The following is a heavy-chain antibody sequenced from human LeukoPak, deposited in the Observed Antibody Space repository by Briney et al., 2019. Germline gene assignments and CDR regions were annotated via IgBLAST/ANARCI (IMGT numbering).Heavy chain of an antibody. J-gene: IGHJ6*02. V-gene: IGHV4-34*01. CDR2: VNHSGGT. CDR1: GGSFSGYY. Sequence: PSETLSLTCAVYGGSFSGYYWSWIRQPPGKGLEWIGEVNHSGGTNYNPSLKSRVTISLDTSKNQFSLKLSSVTAADTAVYYCARGPYCSSTSCYSYYYYGMDVWGQGTTVTVSS. D-gene: IGHD2-2*01. CDR3: ARGPYCSSTSCYSYYYYGMDV.